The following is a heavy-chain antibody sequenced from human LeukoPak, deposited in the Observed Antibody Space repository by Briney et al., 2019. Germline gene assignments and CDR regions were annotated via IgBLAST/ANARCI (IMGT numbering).Heavy chain of an antibody. CDR3: ARGWADTMVRGVTSVDY. Sequence: ASVKVSCKASGYTFTSYYMHWVRQAPGQGLEWMGIINPSGGSTSYAQKFQGRVTMTRDTSTSTVYMELGSLRSEDTAVYYCARGWADTMVRGVTSVDYWGQGTLVTVSS. D-gene: IGHD3-10*01. V-gene: IGHV1-46*01. CDR2: INPSGGST. J-gene: IGHJ4*02. CDR1: GYTFTSYY.